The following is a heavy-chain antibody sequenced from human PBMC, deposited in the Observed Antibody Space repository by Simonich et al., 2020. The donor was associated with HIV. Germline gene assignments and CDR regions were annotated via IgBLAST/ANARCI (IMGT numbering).Heavy chain of an antibody. Sequence: EVQLVESGGDLVQPGGSLRLSCAASGFTFSTYWMHWVRQAPGKGLVWVSRVNSDGRSTSYADSVKGRVTISRDNAKNTLYLQMNSLRAEDTAVYYCARDLVGSAFDIWGQGTMVTVSS. V-gene: IGHV3-74*01. CDR3: ARDLVGSAFDI. CDR2: VNSDGRST. D-gene: IGHD2-8*02. J-gene: IGHJ3*02. CDR1: GFTFSTYW.